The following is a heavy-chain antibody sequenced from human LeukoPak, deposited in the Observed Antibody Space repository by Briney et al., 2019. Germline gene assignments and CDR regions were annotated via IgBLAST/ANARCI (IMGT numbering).Heavy chain of an antibody. CDR2: IWYDGSNK. CDR1: GFTFSSYG. D-gene: IGHD3-3*01. J-gene: IGHJ4*02. Sequence: GGSLRLSCAASGFTFSSYGMHWVRQAPGKGLKWVAVIWYDGSNKYYADSVKGRFTISRDNSKNTLYLQMNSLRAEDTAVYYCARVRLVYDYDFWSGYYNTGYYFDYWGQGTLVTVSS. CDR3: ARVRLVYDYDFWSGYYNTGYYFDY. V-gene: IGHV3-33*01.